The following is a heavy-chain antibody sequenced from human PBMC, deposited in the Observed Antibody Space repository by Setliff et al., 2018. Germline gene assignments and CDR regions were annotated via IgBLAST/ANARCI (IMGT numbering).Heavy chain of an antibody. CDR2: INEDGSHK. V-gene: IGHV3-7*03. CDR3: AKVPGIATAGQTDSYYYYYYYMDV. D-gene: IGHD6-13*01. J-gene: IGHJ6*03. CDR1: GFTFSSYW. Sequence: LRLSCAASGFTFSSYWMSWVRQAPGKGLERLANINEDGSHKWYVDSVKGRFTISRDNSKNTLYLQMNSLRVEDTAVYYCAKVPGIATAGQTDSYYYYYYYMDVWGKGTTVTVSS.